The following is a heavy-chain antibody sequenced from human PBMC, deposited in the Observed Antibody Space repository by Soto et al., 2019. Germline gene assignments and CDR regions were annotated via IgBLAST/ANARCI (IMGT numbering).Heavy chain of an antibody. CDR3: ARSEQLQMSADY. V-gene: IGHV5-51*01. D-gene: IGHD5-18*01. J-gene: IGHJ4*02. CDR2: IYPGYSDT. Sequence: PGESLKISCKGSGYSFSTYWIPWVRQMPGKGLEWMGIIYPGYSDTRYSPSFPGQVTNPVDKSIRTAFLQWSSLWASDTAMYYCARSEQLQMSADYWGQGTLVTVSS. CDR1: GYSFSTYW.